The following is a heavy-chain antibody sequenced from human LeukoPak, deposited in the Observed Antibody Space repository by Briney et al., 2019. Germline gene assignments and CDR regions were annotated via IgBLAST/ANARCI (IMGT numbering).Heavy chain of an antibody. CDR2: ISSSSSYI. CDR3: ARAKGGYNYGFDY. V-gene: IGHV3-21*01. D-gene: IGHD5-18*01. Sequence: GGSLRLSCAASGFTFSSCAMNWVRQAPGKGLEWVSFISSSSSYIYYADSVKGRFTISRDNAKNSLYLQMNSLRAEDTAVYYCARAKGGYNYGFDYWGQGNLVTVSS. J-gene: IGHJ4*02. CDR1: GFTFSSCA.